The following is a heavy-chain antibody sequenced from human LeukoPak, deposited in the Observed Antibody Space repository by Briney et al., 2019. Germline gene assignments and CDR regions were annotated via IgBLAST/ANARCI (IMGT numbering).Heavy chain of an antibody. D-gene: IGHD2-2*02. Sequence: SVKVSCKASGGTFSSYAISWVRQAPGQGLEWMGGIIPIFGTANYGQKFQGRVTITADKSTSTAYMELSSLRSEDTAVYYCARDIVVVPAAITYYYYMDVWGKGTTVTVSS. CDR3: ARDIVVVPAAITYYYYMDV. CDR1: GGTFSSYA. J-gene: IGHJ6*03. CDR2: IIPIFGTA. V-gene: IGHV1-69*06.